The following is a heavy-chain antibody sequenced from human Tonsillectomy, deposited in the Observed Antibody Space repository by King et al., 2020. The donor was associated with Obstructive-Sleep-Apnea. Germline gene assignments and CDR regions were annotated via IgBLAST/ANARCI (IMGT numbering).Heavy chain of an antibody. Sequence: QLQESGPRLVKPSETLSLTCSVSGDSISSGSRYGTWIRQPPGKGLEWIGSIRNTGSTFYNPSLKSRVTILLDTSKNQFSLRLTSVTAADTAIYYCGRGGGIGVSDTWGQGILVTVSS. CDR3: GRGGGIGVSDT. CDR2: IRNTGST. D-gene: IGHD6-19*01. CDR1: GDSISSGSRY. V-gene: IGHV4-39*07. J-gene: IGHJ4*02.